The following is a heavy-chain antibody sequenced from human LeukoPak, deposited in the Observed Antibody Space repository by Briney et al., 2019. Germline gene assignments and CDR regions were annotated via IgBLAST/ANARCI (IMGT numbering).Heavy chain of an antibody. D-gene: IGHD1-7*01. CDR1: GFTFSGSF. J-gene: IGHJ4*02. CDR3: TRQAMGTGTTDY. V-gene: IGHV3-73*01. CDR2: IRSKADSYAT. Sequence: PGGSLRLSCAASGFTFSGSFIHWVRQASGKGLEWVGRIRSKADSYATGYAASVRGRFTISRDDSKNTAYLQMNSLKTEDTAVYYCTRQAMGTGTTDYWGPGTPVTVSS.